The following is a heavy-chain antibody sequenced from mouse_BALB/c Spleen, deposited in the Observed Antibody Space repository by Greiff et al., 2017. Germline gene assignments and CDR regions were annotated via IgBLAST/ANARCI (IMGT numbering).Heavy chain of an antibody. D-gene: IGHD2-10*02. CDR2: ISYDGSN. Sequence: EVQLQQSGPGLVKPSQSLSLTCSVTGYSITSGYYWNWIRQFPGNKLEWMGYISYDGSNNYNPSLKNRISITRDTSKNQFFLKLNSVTTEDTATYYCAREGYGNYGGSFDYWGQGTTLTVSS. CDR1: GYSITSGYY. J-gene: IGHJ2*01. CDR3: AREGYGNYGGSFDY. V-gene: IGHV3-6*02.